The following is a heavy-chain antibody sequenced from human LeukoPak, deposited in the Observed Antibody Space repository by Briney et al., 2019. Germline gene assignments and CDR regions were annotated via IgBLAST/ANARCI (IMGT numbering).Heavy chain of an antibody. D-gene: IGHD3-3*01. CDR3: ARGNTTFYDVWTGYYWFGGYFDF. CDR1: GFTFGGYA. CDR2: INDDGTNT. J-gene: IGHJ4*02. V-gene: IGHV3-43*02. Sequence: PGGSLRLSCAASGFTFGGYAMHWVRQVPGRAPEWVSLINDDGTNTYYADSVKGRLTISRDNGKNSLFLQMDGLRTEDTALYFCARGNTTFYDVWTGYYWFGGYFDFWGQGTQVTVSS.